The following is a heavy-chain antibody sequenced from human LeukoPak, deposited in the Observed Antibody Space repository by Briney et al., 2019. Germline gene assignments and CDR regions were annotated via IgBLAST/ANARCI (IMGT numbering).Heavy chain of an antibody. D-gene: IGHD1-7*01. V-gene: IGHV4-59*01. CDR2: IYYSGST. CDR3: ARGSRELYYFDY. CDR1: GGSISSYY. Sequence: SETLSLTCTVSGGSISSYYWSWIRQPPGKGLEWIVYIYYSGSTKYNPSLKSRVTISVDASKTQFSLKLNSVTAADTAVYYCARGSRELYYFDYWGQGTLVTVSS. J-gene: IGHJ4*02.